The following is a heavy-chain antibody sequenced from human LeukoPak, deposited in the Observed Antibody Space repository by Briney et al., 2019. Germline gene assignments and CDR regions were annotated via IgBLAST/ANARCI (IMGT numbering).Heavy chain of an antibody. Sequence: SVKVSCKASGYTFTSYGISWVRQAPGQGLEWMGGIIPIFGTANYAQKFQGRVTITADESTSTAYMELSSLRSEDTAVYYCARGLVSRFYYMDVWGKGTTVTVSS. CDR3: ARGLVSRFYYMDV. CDR2: IIPIFGTA. V-gene: IGHV1-69*13. D-gene: IGHD3-3*01. J-gene: IGHJ6*03. CDR1: GYTFTSYG.